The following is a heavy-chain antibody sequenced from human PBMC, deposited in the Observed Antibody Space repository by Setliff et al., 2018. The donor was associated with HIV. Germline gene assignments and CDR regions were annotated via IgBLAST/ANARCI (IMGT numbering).Heavy chain of an antibody. CDR1: GFAFSDFS. CDR3: ARDWPSSTAAGDC. V-gene: IGHV3-7*01. CDR2: IKNDGSEK. J-gene: IGHJ4*02. D-gene: IGHD6-6*01. Sequence: PGGSLRLSCAASGFAFSDFSMSWVRQAPGKGLEWVAKIKNDGSEKYYVDSVEGRFTISRDNAKNSLYLEMNSLTVEDTALYYCARDWPSSTAAGDCWGQGTLVTAPQ.